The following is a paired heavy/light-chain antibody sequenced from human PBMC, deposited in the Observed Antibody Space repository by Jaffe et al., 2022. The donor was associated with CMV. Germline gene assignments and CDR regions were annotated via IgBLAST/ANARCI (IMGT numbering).Light chain of an antibody. CDR1: QGIRND. CDR2: AAS. CDR3: LQDYNYPVT. J-gene: IGKJ1*01. V-gene: IGKV1-6*01. Sequence: AIQMTQSPSSLSASVGDRVTITCRASQGIRNDLGWYQQKPGKAPKLLIYAASSLQSGVPSRFSGSGSGTDFTLTISSLQPEDFATYYCLQDYNYPVTFGQGTKVEIK.
Heavy chain of an antibody. CDR1: GGSFSGYY. J-gene: IGHJ4*02. CDR3: ARRTFITMVRGVRIDYFDY. V-gene: IGHV4-34*01. D-gene: IGHD3-10*01. CDR2: INHSGST. Sequence: QVQLQQWGAGLLKPSETLSLTCAVYGGSFSGYYWSWIRQPPGKGLEWIGEINHSGSTNYNPSLKSRVTISVDTSKNQFSLKLSSVTAADTAVYYCARRTFITMVRGVRIDYFDYWGQGTLVTVSS.